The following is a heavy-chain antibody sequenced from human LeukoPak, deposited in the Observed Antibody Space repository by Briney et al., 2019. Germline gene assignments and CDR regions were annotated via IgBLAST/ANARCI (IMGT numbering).Heavy chain of an antibody. J-gene: IGHJ6*03. CDR3: ARGPCTNGVCYREDYYYMDV. CDR1: GGTFSSYA. Sequence: GASVKVSCKASGGTFSSYAISWVRQAPGQGLEWMGGIITIFGTANYAQKFQGRVTITTDESTSTAYMELSSLRSEDTAVYYCARGPCTNGVCYREDYYYMDVWGKGTTVTVSS. CDR2: IITIFGTA. D-gene: IGHD2-8*01. V-gene: IGHV1-69*05.